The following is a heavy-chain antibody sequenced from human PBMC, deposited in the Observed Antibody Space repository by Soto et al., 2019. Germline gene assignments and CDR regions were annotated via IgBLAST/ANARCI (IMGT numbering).Heavy chain of an antibody. CDR1: GYSFTSYW. D-gene: IGHD3-9*01. Sequence: PGESLKISCKGSGYSFTSYWIGWVRQMPGKGLEWMGIIYPGDSDTRYSPSFQGQVTISADKSISTAYLQWSSLKASDTAMYYCATSIPGYDILTGYPSYYYYGMDVWGQGTTVTVSS. CDR2: IYPGDSDT. J-gene: IGHJ6*02. V-gene: IGHV5-51*01. CDR3: ATSIPGYDILTGYPSYYYYGMDV.